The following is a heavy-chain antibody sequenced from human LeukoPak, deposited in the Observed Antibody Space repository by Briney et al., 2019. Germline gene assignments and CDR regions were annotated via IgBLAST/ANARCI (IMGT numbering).Heavy chain of an antibody. CDR2: IYYSGST. J-gene: IGHJ4*02. CDR3: ARRGYSSGSYYFDY. Sequence: SETLSLTCSVSGGSTSSYYWSWIRQPPGKGLEWIGYIYYSGSTNYNPSLKSRVTISADTSKNQFSLKLSSVTAADTAMYYCARRGYSSGSYYFDYWGQGALVTVAS. D-gene: IGHD6-19*01. V-gene: IGHV4-59*08. CDR1: GGSTSSYY.